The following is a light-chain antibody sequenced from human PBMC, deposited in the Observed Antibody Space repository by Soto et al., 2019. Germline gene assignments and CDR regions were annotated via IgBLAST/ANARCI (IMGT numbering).Light chain of an antibody. CDR3: QQYGSSQIT. Sequence: EIILTQSPATLSLSPGERATLSCGASQSVSSSYVAWYQHRPGLAPRLLIHDASSRATGIPDRFSGTKSGTDFTLTIRRLEPEDAAVYYCQQYGSSQITFGQGTRLEI. CDR1: QSVSSSY. CDR2: DAS. J-gene: IGKJ5*01. V-gene: IGKV3D-20*01.